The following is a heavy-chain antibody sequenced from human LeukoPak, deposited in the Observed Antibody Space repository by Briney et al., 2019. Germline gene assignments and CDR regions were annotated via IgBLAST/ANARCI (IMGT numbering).Heavy chain of an antibody. J-gene: IGHJ4*02. V-gene: IGHV4-34*01. CDR3: ARGSLEMATIEGY. CDR2: INHSGST. D-gene: IGHD5-24*01. CDR1: GGSFSGYY. Sequence: SETLSLTCAVYGGSFSGYYWSWIRQPPGKGLEWIGEINHSGSTNYNPSLKSRVTISVDTSKNQFSLKLSSVTAADTAVYYCARGSLEMATIEGYWGQGTLVTVSS.